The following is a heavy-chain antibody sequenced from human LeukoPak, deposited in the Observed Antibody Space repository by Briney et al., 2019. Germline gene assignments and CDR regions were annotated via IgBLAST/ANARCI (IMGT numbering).Heavy chain of an antibody. D-gene: IGHD1-26*01. CDR3: ARDSGSGNNDY. V-gene: IGHV1-3*01. CDR2: NSAGNGNT. Sequence: ASVKVSCKASGYTFTSYAIHWVRQAPGQRLEWMGWNSAGNGNTKYSQNFQGRVTFISNTSATTAFMELSSLRSEDAAVYYCARDSGSGNNDYWGQGTLVTVSS. CDR1: GYTFTSYA. J-gene: IGHJ4*02.